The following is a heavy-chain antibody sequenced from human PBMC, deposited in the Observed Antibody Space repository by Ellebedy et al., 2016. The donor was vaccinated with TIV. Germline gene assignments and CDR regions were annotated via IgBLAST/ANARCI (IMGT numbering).Heavy chain of an antibody. D-gene: IGHD3-10*01. V-gene: IGHV1-69*13. CDR3: ARALIWFGELEYFDY. Sequence: SVKVSCXASGGTFSSYAISWVRQAPGQGLEWMGGIIPIFGTANYAQKFQGRVTITADESTSTAYMELSSLRSEDTAVYYCARALIWFGELEYFDYWGQGTLVTVSS. CDR2: IIPIFGTA. J-gene: IGHJ4*02. CDR1: GGTFSSYA.